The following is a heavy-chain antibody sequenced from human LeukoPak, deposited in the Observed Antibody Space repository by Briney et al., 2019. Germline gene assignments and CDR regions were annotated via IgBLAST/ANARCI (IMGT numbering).Heavy chain of an antibody. V-gene: IGHV1-18*01. CDR1: GYTFTSYG. CDR3: ASLFSGSYYAGY. CDR2: ISAYNGNT. Sequence: ASVKVSCKASGYTFTSYGISWVRQAPGQGLEWMGWISAYNGNTNYAQKLQGRVTMATDTSTSTAYMELRSLRSDDTAVYYCASLFSGSYYAGYWGQGTLVTVSS. J-gene: IGHJ4*02. D-gene: IGHD1-26*01.